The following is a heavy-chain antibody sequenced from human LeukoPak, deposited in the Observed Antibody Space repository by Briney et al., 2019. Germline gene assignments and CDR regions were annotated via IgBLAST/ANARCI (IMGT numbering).Heavy chain of an antibody. CDR2: IYHSGST. J-gene: IGHJ6*02. V-gene: IGHV4-4*02. CDR1: GGSISSNNW. CDR3: ARDSYSNYVFYYYGMDV. D-gene: IGHD4-11*01. Sequence: PSETLSLTCAVSGGSISSNNWWSWVRQPPGKGLEWIGEIYHSGSTNYNPSLKSRVTISVDTSENQFSLKLSSVTAAVTAVYYCARDSYSNYVFYYYGMDVWGQGTTVTVSS.